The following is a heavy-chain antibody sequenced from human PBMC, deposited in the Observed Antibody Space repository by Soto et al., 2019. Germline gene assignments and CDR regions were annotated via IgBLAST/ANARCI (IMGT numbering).Heavy chain of an antibody. Sequence: PSETLSLTCTVSGGSISSYYWSWIRQPPGKGLEWIGYIYYSGSTNYNPSLKSRVTISVDTSKNQFSLKLSSVTAADTAVYYCARNIAAAPHLHYYYYYGMDVWGQGTTVTVSS. V-gene: IGHV4-59*08. D-gene: IGHD6-13*01. CDR1: GGSISSYY. CDR3: ARNIAAAPHLHYYYYYGMDV. J-gene: IGHJ6*02. CDR2: IYYSGST.